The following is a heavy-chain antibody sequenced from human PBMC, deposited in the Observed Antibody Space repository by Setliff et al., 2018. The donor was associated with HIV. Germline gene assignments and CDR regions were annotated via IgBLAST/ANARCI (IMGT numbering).Heavy chain of an antibody. D-gene: IGHD2-15*01. CDR1: GFTFSDYY. CDR2: ISSSGSTI. CDR3: ARAPYCSGGSCSSYWYFDL. J-gene: IGHJ2*01. Sequence: KAGGSLRLSCAASGFTFSDYYMSWTRQAPGKGLEWVSYISSSGSTIYYADSVKGRFTISRDNAKNSLYLQMNSLRAEDTAVYYCARAPYCSGGSCSSYWYFDLWGRGTLVTVSS. V-gene: IGHV3-11*04.